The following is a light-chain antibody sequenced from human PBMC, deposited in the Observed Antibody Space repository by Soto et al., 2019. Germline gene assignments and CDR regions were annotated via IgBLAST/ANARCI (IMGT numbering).Light chain of an antibody. CDR1: SSDVGSYNL. CDR2: EGS. J-gene: IGLJ2*01. V-gene: IGLV2-23*01. Sequence: QSVLTQPASVSGSPGQSITISCTGTSSDVGSYNLVSWYQQHPGKAPKLMIYEGSKRPSGVSNRFSGSKSGNTASLPISGLQAEDEADYYCCSYAGSSTHVVFGGGTKLTVL. CDR3: CSYAGSSTHVV.